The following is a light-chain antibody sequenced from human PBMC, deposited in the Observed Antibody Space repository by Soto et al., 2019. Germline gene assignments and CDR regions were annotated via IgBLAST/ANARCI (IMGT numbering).Light chain of an antibody. CDR2: KAS. J-gene: IGKJ1*01. CDR3: QQYNSL. Sequence: DIQMTQSPSTLSASVGDRVTITCRASQSISSWLAWYQQKPGKAPKLLIYKASSLESGVPSRFSGSGSGTDFTLTISSLQPDDFATYYCQQYNSLFGQGTKVEIK. V-gene: IGKV1-5*03. CDR1: QSISSW.